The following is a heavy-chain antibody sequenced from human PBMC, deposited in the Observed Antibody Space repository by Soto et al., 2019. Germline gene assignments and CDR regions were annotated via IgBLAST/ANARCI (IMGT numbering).Heavy chain of an antibody. D-gene: IGHD3-16*01. Sequence: QVQLVESGGGVVQPGRSLRLSCAASGFTFSSYAMHWVRQAPGKGLEWVAVISYDGSNKYYADSVKGRFTISRDNSKNTLYLHMNSLRAEDTAVYYCAREGQGGGFDYWGQGTLVTVSS. CDR3: AREGQGGGFDY. CDR2: ISYDGSNK. CDR1: GFTFSSYA. J-gene: IGHJ4*02. V-gene: IGHV3-30-3*01.